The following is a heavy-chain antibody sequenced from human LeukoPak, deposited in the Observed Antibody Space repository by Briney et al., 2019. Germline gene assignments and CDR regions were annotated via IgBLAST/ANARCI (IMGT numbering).Heavy chain of an antibody. V-gene: IGHV4-30-4*01. CDR1: GGSISNGDYY. CDR2: IYYSGST. D-gene: IGHD4-17*01. Sequence: PSETLSLTCTVSGGSISNGDYYWSWIRQLPGKGLEWIGYIYYSGSTYYNPSLKSRVTISVDTSKNQFSLKLSSVTAADTAVYYCARGGSYGDYVNYWGQGTLVTVSS. J-gene: IGHJ4*02. CDR3: ARGGSYGDYVNY.